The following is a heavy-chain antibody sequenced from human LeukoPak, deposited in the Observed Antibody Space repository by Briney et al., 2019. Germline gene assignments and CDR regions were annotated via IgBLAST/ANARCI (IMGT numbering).Heavy chain of an antibody. CDR3: ARGSGYSGYDTPHYYYMDV. V-gene: IGHV3-7*01. Sequence: GGSLRLSCVDSGVTFSYYWMTWVRQAPGKGLEWVANIKQDGSQKYYVDSVKGRLTISRDNAKKSLYLQMNTLRADDTAVYFCARGSGYSGYDTPHYYYMDVWGIGTTVTVSS. CDR2: IKQDGSQK. J-gene: IGHJ6*03. D-gene: IGHD5-12*01. CDR1: GVTFSYYW.